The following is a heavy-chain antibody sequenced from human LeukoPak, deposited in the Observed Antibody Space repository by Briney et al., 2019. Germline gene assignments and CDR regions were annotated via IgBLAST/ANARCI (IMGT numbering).Heavy chain of an antibody. J-gene: IGHJ6*02. Sequence: SQTLSLTCTVSGGSISSGSYCWSWIRQPPGKGLEWIGYIYYSGSTNYNPSLKSRVTISVDTSKNQFSLKLSSVTAADTAVYYCARDLYYGGPTGYYYYGMDVWGQGTTVTVSS. CDR3: ARDLYYGGPTGYYYYGMDV. CDR2: IYYSGST. D-gene: IGHD3-10*01. V-gene: IGHV4-61*01. CDR1: GGSISSGSYC.